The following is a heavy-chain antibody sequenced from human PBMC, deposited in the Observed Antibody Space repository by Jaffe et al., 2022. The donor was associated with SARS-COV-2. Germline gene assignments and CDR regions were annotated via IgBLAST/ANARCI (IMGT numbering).Heavy chain of an antibody. CDR2: IYWDDNK. CDR1: GFSLSTSGVG. J-gene: IGHJ4*02. V-gene: IGHV2-5*02. CDR3: AHTYRYYDSSGYYHY. D-gene: IGHD3-22*01. Sequence: QITLKESGPTLVKPTQTLTLTCTFSGFSLSTSGVGVGWIRQPPGKALDWLALIYWDDNKHYSPSLKSRVTITKDTSKNQVVLSMTNMDPVDTATYYCAHTYRYYDSSGYYHYWGQGTLVTVSS.